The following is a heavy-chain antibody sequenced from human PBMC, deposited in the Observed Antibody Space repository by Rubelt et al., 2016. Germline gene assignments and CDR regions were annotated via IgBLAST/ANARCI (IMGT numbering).Heavy chain of an antibody. CDR2: IYYSGST. J-gene: IGHJ4*02. CDR3: ASYIAARHYFDY. Sequence: GSYYWSWIRQPPGKGLEWIGYIYYSGSTNYNPSLKSRVTISVDTSKNQFSLKLSSVTAADTAVYYCASYIAARHYFDYWGQGTLVTVSS. CDR1: GSYY. D-gene: IGHD6-6*01. V-gene: IGHV4-61*01.